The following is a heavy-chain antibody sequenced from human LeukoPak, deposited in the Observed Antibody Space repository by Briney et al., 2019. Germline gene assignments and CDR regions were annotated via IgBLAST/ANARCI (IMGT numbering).Heavy chain of an antibody. V-gene: IGHV1-18*01. CDR1: GYTFTSYG. CDR3: ARQDKLTGDHGDSDY. CDR2: ISAYNGNT. J-gene: IGHJ4*02. D-gene: IGHD7-27*01. Sequence: ASVKVSCKASGYTFTSYGISWVRQAPGQGLEWMGWISAYNGNTNYAQKLQGRVTMTTDTSTSTAYMELRSLRSDDTAVYYCARQDKLTGDHGDSDYWGQGTLITISS.